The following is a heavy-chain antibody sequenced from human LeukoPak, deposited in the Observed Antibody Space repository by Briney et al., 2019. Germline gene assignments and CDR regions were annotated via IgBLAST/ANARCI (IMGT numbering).Heavy chain of an antibody. CDR1: GFTFSDYA. CDR3: AKAPATGEGYYFYYMDV. CDR2: VNGRGATT. V-gene: IGHV3-23*01. D-gene: IGHD7-27*01. Sequence: GGSLRLSCAASGFTFSDYAVSWVRQAPGKGPEWVASVNGRGATTYYADSVRGRFNISRDNSKNTVYLQMISLGADDTAVYFCAKAPATGEGYYFYYMDVWGKGTTVTVSS. J-gene: IGHJ6*03.